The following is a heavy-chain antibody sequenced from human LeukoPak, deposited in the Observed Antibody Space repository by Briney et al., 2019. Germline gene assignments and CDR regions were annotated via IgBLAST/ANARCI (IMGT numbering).Heavy chain of an antibody. J-gene: IGHJ6*03. CDR3: ARRPSGSYYYYYYMDV. CDR1: GYTFTGYY. D-gene: IGHD1-26*01. Sequence: ASVKVSCKASGYTFTGYYMHWVRQAPGQGLEWMGWIDPNSGGTNYAQKFQGRVTMTRDTSISTAYMELSRLRSDDTAVYYCARRPSGSYYYYYYMDVWGKGTTVTISS. CDR2: IDPNSGGT. V-gene: IGHV1-2*02.